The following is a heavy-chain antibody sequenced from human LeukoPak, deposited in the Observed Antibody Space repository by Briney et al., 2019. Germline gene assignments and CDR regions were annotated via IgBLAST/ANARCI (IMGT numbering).Heavy chain of an antibody. CDR3: ARVERDYYYGLDV. CDR2: IWSDDNNK. Sequence: GGSLRLSCAASGFTFSSYVMNWVRQAPGKGLEWVAVIWSDDNNKDYADSVKGRFTVSRDNSSSKLYLQMNSLRAEDTAVYYCARVERDYYYGLDVWGQGTTVTVSS. V-gene: IGHV3-33*08. J-gene: IGHJ6*02. CDR1: GFTFSSYV.